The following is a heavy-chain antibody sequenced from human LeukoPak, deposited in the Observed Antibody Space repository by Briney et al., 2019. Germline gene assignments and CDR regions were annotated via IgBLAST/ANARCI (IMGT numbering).Heavy chain of an antibody. CDR2: INPNSGGT. CDR3: ASLGFRVGATRYYYYYMDV. D-gene: IGHD1-26*01. CDR1: GYTFTGYY. V-gene: IGHV1-2*02. J-gene: IGHJ6*03. Sequence: ASVKVSCKASGYTFTGYYMHWVRQAPGQGLEWMGWINPNSGGTNYAQKFQGRVTMTRDTSISTAYMELSSLRSEDTAVYYCASLGFRVGATRYYYYYMDVWGKGTTVTVSS.